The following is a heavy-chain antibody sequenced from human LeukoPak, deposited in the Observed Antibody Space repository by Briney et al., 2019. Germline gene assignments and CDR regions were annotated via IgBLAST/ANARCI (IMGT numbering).Heavy chain of an antibody. Sequence: HTGGSLRLFCAASGFTVSSNYMSWVRQAPGKGLEWVSVIYSGGSTYYADSVKGRFTISRDNFKNTLYIQMNSLRAGDTAVYYCARGGPTVVTPNAFDVWGQGTMVTVSS. CDR3: ARGGPTVVTPNAFDV. CDR2: IYSGGST. V-gene: IGHV3-53*01. J-gene: IGHJ3*01. CDR1: GFTVSSNY. D-gene: IGHD4-23*01.